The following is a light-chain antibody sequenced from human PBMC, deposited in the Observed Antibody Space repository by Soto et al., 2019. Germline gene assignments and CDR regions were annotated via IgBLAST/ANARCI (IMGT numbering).Light chain of an antibody. CDR2: EVS. CDR3: SSYTSSSTWV. CDR1: SSDVGGYNY. V-gene: IGLV2-14*01. Sequence: QSALTQPASVSGSPGQSITISCTGTSSDVGGYNYVSWYQQHPGKAPKLMIYEVSNRPSGVSNRFSGSKSGNTASLTISGIHAEDEGDYYCSSYTSSSTWVFGGGTKLTVL. J-gene: IGLJ3*02.